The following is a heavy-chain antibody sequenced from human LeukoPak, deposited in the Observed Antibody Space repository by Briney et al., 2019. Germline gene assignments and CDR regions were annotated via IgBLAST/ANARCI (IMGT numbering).Heavy chain of an antibody. CDR2: IYYSGST. CDR3: ASSTGYSSAVPDI. Sequence: PSQTLSLTCTVSGGSISSGDYYWSWIRQPPGKGLEWIGYIYYSGSTYYNPSLKSRVTISVDTAKNQFSLKLSSVTAADTAVYYCASSTGYSSAVPDIWGQGTMVTVSS. J-gene: IGHJ3*02. CDR1: GGSISSGDYY. D-gene: IGHD6-19*01. V-gene: IGHV4-30-4*08.